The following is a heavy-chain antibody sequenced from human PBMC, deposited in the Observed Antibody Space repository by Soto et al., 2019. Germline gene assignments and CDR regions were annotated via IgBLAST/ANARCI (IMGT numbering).Heavy chain of an antibody. CDR3: AKDGGITMIVVVTNFDY. D-gene: IGHD3-22*01. Sequence: PGGSLRLSCAASGFTFSSYAMSWVRQAPGKGLEWVSAISGSGGSTYYADSVKGRFTISRDNSKNTLYLQMNSLRAEDTAVYYCAKDGGITMIVVVTNFDYWGQGPLVTVSS. V-gene: IGHV3-23*01. J-gene: IGHJ4*02. CDR2: ISGSGGST. CDR1: GFTFSSYA.